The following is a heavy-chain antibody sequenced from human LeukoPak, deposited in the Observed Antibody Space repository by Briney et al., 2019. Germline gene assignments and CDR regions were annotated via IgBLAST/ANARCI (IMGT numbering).Heavy chain of an antibody. D-gene: IGHD6-13*01. CDR3: AKIGIATTGTDY. CDR1: GFTVSSNY. V-gene: IGHV3-53*01. Sequence: PGGSLRLSCAASGFTVSSNYMSWVRQAPGKGLEWVSIIYSGGSTYYADSVKGRFTISRDNSKNTLYLQMNSLRAEDTAVYYCAKIGIATTGTDYWGQGTLVTVSS. CDR2: IYSGGST. J-gene: IGHJ4*02.